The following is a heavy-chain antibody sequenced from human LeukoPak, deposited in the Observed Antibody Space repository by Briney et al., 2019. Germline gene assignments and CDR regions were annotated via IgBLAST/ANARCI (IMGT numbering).Heavy chain of an antibody. CDR1: GFIFSNYW. CDR3: ARDLKSGAPGDDY. CDR2: LKEDGSEE. D-gene: IGHD1-26*01. V-gene: IGHV3-7*01. J-gene: IGHJ4*02. Sequence: GGPLRLSCAASGFIFSNYWMSWVRQAPGKGLEWVANLKEDGSEEFSVDSVKGRFTISRDNAKNSLYLQMNNLRVEDTAVYYCARDLKSGAPGDDYWGQGTLVTVSS.